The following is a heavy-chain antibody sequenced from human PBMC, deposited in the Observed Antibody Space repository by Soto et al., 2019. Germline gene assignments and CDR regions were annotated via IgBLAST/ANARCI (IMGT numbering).Heavy chain of an antibody. Sequence: GGSLRLSCAASGFTFSSYAMSWVRQAPGKGLEWVSAISGSGGSTYYADSVKGRFTISRDNSKNTLYLQMNSLRAEDTAVYYCAKLYTVVPAAIGYRKLIDYWGQGTLVTVSS. CDR2: ISGSGGST. CDR1: GFTFSSYA. V-gene: IGHV3-23*01. CDR3: AKLYTVVPAAIGYRKLIDY. D-gene: IGHD2-2*01. J-gene: IGHJ4*02.